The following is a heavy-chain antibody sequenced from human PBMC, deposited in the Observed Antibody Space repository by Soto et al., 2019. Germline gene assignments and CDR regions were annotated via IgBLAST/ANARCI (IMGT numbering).Heavy chain of an antibody. CDR1: GGSISSGDYY. D-gene: IGHD6-19*01. Sequence: QVQLQESGPGLVKPSQTLSLTCTVSGGSISSGDYYWSWIRQPPGKGLEWIGYIYYSGSTCYNPTLMCRVTISVDSSNNLFSLKLSSLTAADTAVYYCASLRTGSSSDWGLTFDYWCRGTLVTVSS. CDR2: IYYSGST. J-gene: IGHJ4*02. CDR3: ASLRTGSSSDWGLTFDY. V-gene: IGHV4-30-4*01.